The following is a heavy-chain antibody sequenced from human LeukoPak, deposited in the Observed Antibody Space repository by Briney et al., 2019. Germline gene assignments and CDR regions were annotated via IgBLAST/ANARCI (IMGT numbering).Heavy chain of an antibody. CDR3: ARSPYPGLPRRYFDY. CDR1: GGSFSGYY. Sequence: PSETLSLTCAVYGGSFSGYYWSWIRQPPGKGLEWIGEINHNGSTNYNPSLKSRVTISVDTSKNQFSLKLSSVTAADTAVYYCARSPYPGLPRRYFDYWRQGTLVTVSS. D-gene: IGHD5-12*01. CDR2: INHNGST. V-gene: IGHV4-34*01. J-gene: IGHJ4*02.